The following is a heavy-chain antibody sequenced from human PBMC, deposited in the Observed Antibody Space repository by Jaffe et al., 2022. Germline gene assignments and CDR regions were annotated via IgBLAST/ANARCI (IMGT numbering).Heavy chain of an antibody. J-gene: IGHJ4*02. CDR1: GFTFRSYG. V-gene: IGHV3-30*18. Sequence: QVQLVESGGGVVQPGGSLRLSCAASGFTFRSYGMHWVRQAPGKGLEWVAVISYDGSNKYYTDSVKGRFTISRDNSKNMLYLQMNSLRAEDTALYYCAKDSNYYGSGSYLDHWGQGALVTVSS. CDR3: AKDSNYYGSGSYLDH. CDR2: ISYDGSNK. D-gene: IGHD3-10*01.